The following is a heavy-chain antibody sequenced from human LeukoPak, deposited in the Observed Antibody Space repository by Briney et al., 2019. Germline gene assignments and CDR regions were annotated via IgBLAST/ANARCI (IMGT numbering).Heavy chain of an antibody. J-gene: IGHJ4*02. CDR2: INPHSGGT. V-gene: IGHV1-2*02. D-gene: IGHD6-6*01. Sequence: ASVKVSCKASGYTFNAYYIHWVRQAPGQGLEWMGWINPHSGGTNSTQKFQDRVTMTRDTSISTVYMELSRLRSDDTAVYYCARGPVAARYFDYWGQGTLVTVSS. CDR1: GYTFNAYY. CDR3: ARGPVAARYFDY.